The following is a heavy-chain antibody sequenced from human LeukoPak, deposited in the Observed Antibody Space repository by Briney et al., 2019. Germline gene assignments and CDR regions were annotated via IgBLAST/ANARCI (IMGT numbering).Heavy chain of an antibody. CDR3: ARSHVTGLWLPRMYYFDY. V-gene: IGHV3-33*01. D-gene: IGHD2-21*01. CDR1: GFTFNNYG. Sequence: GGSLRLSCAASGFTFNNYGLHWVRQAPGKGLEWVAVVWYYGDNKYYADSVKCRFTISRDNSNNTLYLHMNSLRAEDTAVYYCARSHVTGLWLPRMYYFDYWGQGTLVTVSS. J-gene: IGHJ4*02. CDR2: VWYYGDNK.